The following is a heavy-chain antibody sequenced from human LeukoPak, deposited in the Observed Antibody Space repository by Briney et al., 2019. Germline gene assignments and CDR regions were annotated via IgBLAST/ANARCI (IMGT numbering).Heavy chain of an antibody. J-gene: IGHJ4*02. CDR3: ARYPYSDSGVWQAFDY. D-gene: IGHD5-12*01. CDR2: IYYTGST. Sequence: PSETLSLTCTVSGGSISSSSHYWGWIRQPPGKGLELIGSIYYTGSTSYNPSLKSRVTISVDTSKNQFSLKLSSVTAADTAVYYCARYPYSDSGVWQAFDYWGQGTLVTVSS. CDR1: GGSISSSSHY. V-gene: IGHV4-39*01.